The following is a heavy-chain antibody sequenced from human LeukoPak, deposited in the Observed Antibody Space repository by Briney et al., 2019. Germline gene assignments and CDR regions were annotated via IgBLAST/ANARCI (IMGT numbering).Heavy chain of an antibody. V-gene: IGHV3-74*01. J-gene: IGHJ6*02. CDR3: AREVTGPWDYYYGMDV. CDR1: GFTFSSCW. CDR2: VKSDGTTI. D-gene: IGHD2-21*02. Sequence: GGSLRLSCAASGFTFSSCWMHWVRQAPGKGLVWVSRVKSDGTTITYADSVKGRFTISRDNAKNTLYLQMDSLRGEDTAVYFCAREVTGPWDYYYGMDVWGRGTTVTVSS.